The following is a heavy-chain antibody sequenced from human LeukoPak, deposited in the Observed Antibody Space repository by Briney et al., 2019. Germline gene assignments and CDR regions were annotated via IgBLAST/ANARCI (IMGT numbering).Heavy chain of an antibody. CDR1: GGSFSGYY. CDR2: IDHSGST. CDR3: ARQGIYSSGWYYFDY. V-gene: IGHV4-34*01. Sequence: SETLSLTCAVYGGSFSGYYWSWLRQPPGKGLEWSGEIDHSGSTNYNPSLKSRVTISVDTSKNQFSLKLSSVTAADTAVYYCARQGIYSSGWYYFDYWGQGTLVTVSS. J-gene: IGHJ4*02. D-gene: IGHD6-19*01.